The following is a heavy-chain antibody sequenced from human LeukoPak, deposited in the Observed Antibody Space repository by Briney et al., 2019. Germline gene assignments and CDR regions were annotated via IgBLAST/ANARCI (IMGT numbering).Heavy chain of an antibody. J-gene: IGHJ4*02. D-gene: IGHD4-17*01. V-gene: IGHV1-69*13. CDR3: ARDRRNYGDYYFDY. CDR2: IIPIFGTA. Sequence: SVKVSCKASGGTLSSYAISWVRQAPGQGLEWMGGIIPIFGTANYAQKFQGRVTITADESTSTAYMELSSLRSEDTAVYYCARDRRNYGDYYFDYWGQGTLVTVSS. CDR1: GGTLSSYA.